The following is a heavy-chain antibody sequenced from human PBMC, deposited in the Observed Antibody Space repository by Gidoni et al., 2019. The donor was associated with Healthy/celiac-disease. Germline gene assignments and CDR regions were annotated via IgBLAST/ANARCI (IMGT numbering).Heavy chain of an antibody. CDR3: ARVDYGWEGAFDI. J-gene: IGHJ3*02. CDR2: IYYSGRT. V-gene: IGHV4-61*01. CDR1: GGSVSSGSYY. D-gene: IGHD4-17*01. Sequence: VQLQESGPGLVKPSETLSLTCTGYGGSVSSGSYYWSWIRQPPGKGLEWIGYIYYSGRTNFNPSLKSLVTISVDTSKNQFSLKLRSVTAADTAVYYCARVDYGWEGAFDIWGQGTMVTVSS.